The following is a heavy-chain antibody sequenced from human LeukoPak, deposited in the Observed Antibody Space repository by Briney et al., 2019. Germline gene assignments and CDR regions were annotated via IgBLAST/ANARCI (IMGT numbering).Heavy chain of an antibody. CDR1: GFTFSSYS. J-gene: IGHJ6*02. Sequence: GGSLRLSCAASGFTFSSYSMNWVRQAPGKGLEWVSYISSSSSTIYYADSVKGRFTISRDNAKNSLYLQMNSLRDEDTAVYYCAADQELEPDYYYYGMDVWGQGTTVTVSS. CDR2: ISSSSSTI. CDR3: AADQELEPDYYYYGMDV. D-gene: IGHD1-1*01. V-gene: IGHV3-48*02.